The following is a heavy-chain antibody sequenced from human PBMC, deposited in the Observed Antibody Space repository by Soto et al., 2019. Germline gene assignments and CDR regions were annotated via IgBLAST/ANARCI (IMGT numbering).Heavy chain of an antibody. CDR3: AKATGYSYGCVDY. Sequence: QVQLVESGGGVVQPGRSLRLSCAASGFTFSSYGMHWVRQAPGKGLEWVAVISYDGSNKYYADPVKGRFTISRDNSKNTLYLQMNSLRAEDTAVYYCAKATGYSYGCVDYWGQGTLVTVSS. D-gene: IGHD5-18*01. CDR1: GFTFSSYG. V-gene: IGHV3-30*18. CDR2: ISYDGSNK. J-gene: IGHJ4*02.